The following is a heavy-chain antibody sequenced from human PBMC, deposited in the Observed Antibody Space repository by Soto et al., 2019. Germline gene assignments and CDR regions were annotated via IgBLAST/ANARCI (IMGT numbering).Heavy chain of an antibody. CDR1: GFTFSSYA. Sequence: QVQLVESGGGVVQPGRSLRLSCAASGFTFSSYAMHWVRQAPGKGLEWVAVISYDGSNKYYADSVKGRFTISRDNSKNTLYLQMNSLRAEDTAVYYCARDGKGSYGADGMDVWGQGTTVTVSS. CDR3: ARDGKGSYGADGMDV. D-gene: IGHD1-26*01. V-gene: IGHV3-30-3*01. CDR2: ISYDGSNK. J-gene: IGHJ6*02.